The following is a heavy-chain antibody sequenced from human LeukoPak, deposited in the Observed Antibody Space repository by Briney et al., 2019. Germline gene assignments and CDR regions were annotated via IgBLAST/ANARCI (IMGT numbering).Heavy chain of an antibody. CDR1: GYTFTSYD. Sequence: ASVKVSCKASGYTFTSYDINWVRRATGQGLEWMGWMNPNSGNTAYAQKFQGRVTMTRNTSKSTAYMELSSLRSDDTAVYYCARESGFYASGSRFWGQGTLVIVSS. J-gene: IGHJ4*02. V-gene: IGHV1-8*01. CDR3: ARESGFYASGSRF. CDR2: MNPNSGNT. D-gene: IGHD3-10*01.